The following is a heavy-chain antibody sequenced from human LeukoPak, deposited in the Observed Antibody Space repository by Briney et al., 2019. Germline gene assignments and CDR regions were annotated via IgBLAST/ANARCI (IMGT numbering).Heavy chain of an antibody. D-gene: IGHD3-9*01. CDR2: ISSSSSYI. CDR3: AGAGQYFDWSYYGMDV. CDR1: GFTFSSYS. Sequence: GGSLRLSCAASGFTFSSYSMNWVRQAPGKGLEWVSSISSSSSYIYYADSVKGRFTISRDNAKNSLYLKMNSLRAKDTAVYYCAGAGQYFDWSYYGMDVWGQGTTVTVSS. J-gene: IGHJ6*02. V-gene: IGHV3-21*01.